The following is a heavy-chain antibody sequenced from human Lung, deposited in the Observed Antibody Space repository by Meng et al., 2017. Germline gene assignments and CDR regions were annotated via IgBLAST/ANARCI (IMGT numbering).Heavy chain of an antibody. CDR3: ARPKQANWYFDL. CDR2: INHSGST. Sequence: LPQWGAGRLTPSETPSLTCAVYCGSFSGYDGSWIRQPPGKGLEWIGEINHSGSTNYNPSLKSRVTISVDTSKNQFSLKLSSVTAADTAVYYCARPKQANWYFDLWGRGTLVTVSS. D-gene: IGHD1/OR15-1a*01. CDR1: CGSFSGYD. J-gene: IGHJ2*01. V-gene: IGHV4-34*01.